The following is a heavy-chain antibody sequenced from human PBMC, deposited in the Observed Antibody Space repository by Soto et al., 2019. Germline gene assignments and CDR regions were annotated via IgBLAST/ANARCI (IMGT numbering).Heavy chain of an antibody. V-gene: IGHV1-18*01. Sequence: ASVKVSCKASGYTFSNFDITWVRQAPGQGLEWVGWISVNNGNTNYAQSLQGRVTMSADTSTGTAYLELRSLRSDDTAVYYCARGASSTSLYYYYYMDFWGKGTSVTVSS. J-gene: IGHJ6*03. CDR2: ISVNNGNT. CDR3: ARGASSTSLYYYYYMDF. D-gene: IGHD2-2*01. CDR1: GYTFSNFD.